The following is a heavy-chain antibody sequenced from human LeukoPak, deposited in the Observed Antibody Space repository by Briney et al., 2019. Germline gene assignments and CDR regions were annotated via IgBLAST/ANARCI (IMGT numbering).Heavy chain of an antibody. CDR2: ISSSSSYI. Sequence: GGSLRLSCAASGFTFSSYSMNWVRQAPGKGLEWVSSISSSSSYIYYADSVKGRFTISRDNAKNSLYLQMNSLRAEDTAVYYCARDSGYSYGSLDYWGQGTLVTLSS. V-gene: IGHV3-21*01. CDR3: ARDSGYSYGSLDY. D-gene: IGHD5-18*01. J-gene: IGHJ4*02. CDR1: GFTFSSYS.